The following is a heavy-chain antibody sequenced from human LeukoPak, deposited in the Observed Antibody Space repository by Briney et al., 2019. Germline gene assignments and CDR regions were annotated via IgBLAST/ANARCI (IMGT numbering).Heavy chain of an antibody. J-gene: IGHJ4*02. Sequence: GGSLRLSCAASGFTFSSYDMHWVRQATGKGLEWVSTIGTTGDTSYPGSVKGRFTISRENAKNSLYLQMNSLGGGDTAVYYCAREDPRGSGFDYWGQGTLVTVSS. CDR1: GFTFSSYD. V-gene: IGHV3-13*04. D-gene: IGHD2-15*01. CDR2: IGTTGDT. CDR3: AREDPRGSGFDY.